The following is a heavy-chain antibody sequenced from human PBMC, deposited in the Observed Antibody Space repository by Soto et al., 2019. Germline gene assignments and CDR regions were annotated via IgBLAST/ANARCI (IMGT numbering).Heavy chain of an antibody. V-gene: IGHV4-4*07. CDR2: IYSTGGT. Sequence: SETLSLTCNVSGDSIGRFYWSWIRQSAEKGLEWIGRIYSTGGTAYNPALEGRITISLDRSNNHVSLEMNSVTAADTAVYFCERDLSGTGLDICGRGTRVTVS. CDR3: ERDLSGTGLDI. D-gene: IGHD1-26*01. CDR1: GDSIGRFY. J-gene: IGHJ6*02.